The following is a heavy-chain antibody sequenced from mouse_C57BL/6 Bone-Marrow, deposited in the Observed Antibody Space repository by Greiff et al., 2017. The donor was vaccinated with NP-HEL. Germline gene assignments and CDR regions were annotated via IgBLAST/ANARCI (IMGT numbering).Heavy chain of an antibody. CDR1: GYTFTSYN. CDR3: ARYGYGSRYGNYFDY. CDR2: IYPGNGDT. Sequence: LQQSGAELVRPGASVKMSCKASGYTFTSYNMHWVKQTPRQGLEWIGAIYPGNGDTSYNQKFKGKATLTVDKSSSTAYMQLSSLTSEDSAVYVCARYGYGSRYGNYFDYWGQGTTLTVSS. J-gene: IGHJ2*01. V-gene: IGHV1-12*01. D-gene: IGHD1-1*01.